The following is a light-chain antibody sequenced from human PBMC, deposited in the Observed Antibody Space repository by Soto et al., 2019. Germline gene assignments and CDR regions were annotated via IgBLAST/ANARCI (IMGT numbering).Light chain of an antibody. CDR3: QQYNNWPLT. CDR1: QSVSSN. J-gene: IGKJ4*01. Sequence: EIVMTQSPATLSVSPGERPTLSCRASQSVSSNLAWYQQKPGQPPRLLIYGASTRATGIPARFSGSGSGTDFTLTISSLQSEDFAIYYWQQYNNWPLTFGGGTKVEIK. V-gene: IGKV3-15*01. CDR2: GAS.